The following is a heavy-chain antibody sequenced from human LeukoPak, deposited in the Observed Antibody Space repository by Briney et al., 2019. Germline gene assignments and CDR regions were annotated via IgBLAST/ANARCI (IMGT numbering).Heavy chain of an antibody. D-gene: IGHD6-19*01. V-gene: IGHV3-64*01. CDR3: ARGDGSGWIDY. CDR2: ISSNGGST. CDR1: GFTFSSYA. J-gene: IGHJ4*02. Sequence: GGSLRLSCAASGFTFSSYAMHWVRQAPGKGLGYVSAISSNGGSTYYANSVKGRFTISRDNSKNTLYLQMGSLRAEDMAVYYCARGDGSGWIDYWGQGTLVTVSS.